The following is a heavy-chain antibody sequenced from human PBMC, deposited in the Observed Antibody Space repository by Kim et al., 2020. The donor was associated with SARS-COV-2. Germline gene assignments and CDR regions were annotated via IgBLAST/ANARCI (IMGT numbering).Heavy chain of an antibody. CDR2: IGAAGGT. CDR3: AKAARSSSFGDY. CDR1: GFTLGSSG. Sequence: GSLRLSCAASGFTLGSSGMTWVRQTPGKGLEWVSTIGAAGGTFYADSVKGRFTISRDNSKNTLYLQMNSLTAEDTAIYYCAKAARSSSFGDYWGQGTLVTVSS. V-gene: IGHV3-23*01. D-gene: IGHD6-6*01. J-gene: IGHJ4*02.